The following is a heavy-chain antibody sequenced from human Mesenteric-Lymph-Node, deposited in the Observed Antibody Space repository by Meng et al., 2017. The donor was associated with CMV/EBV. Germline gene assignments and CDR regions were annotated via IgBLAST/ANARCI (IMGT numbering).Heavy chain of an antibody. D-gene: IGHD5-12*01. J-gene: IGHJ2*01. Sequence: SFSGYYWSWICQPPGKGLEWIGEINHSGSTNYNPSLKSRVTISVDTSKNQFSLKLSSVTAADTAVYYCAREPLGYSGYDYRGWYFDLWGRGTLVTVSS. CDR2: INHSGST. CDR3: AREPLGYSGYDYRGWYFDL. CDR1: SFSGYY. V-gene: IGHV4-34*01.